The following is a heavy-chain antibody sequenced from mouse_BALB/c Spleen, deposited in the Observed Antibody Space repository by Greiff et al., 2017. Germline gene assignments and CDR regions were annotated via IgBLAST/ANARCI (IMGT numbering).Heavy chain of an antibody. D-gene: IGHD2-3*01. Sequence: EVKLVESGGGLVKPGGSLKLSCAASGFTFSDYYMYWVRQTPEKRLEWVATISDGGSYTYYPDSVKGRFTISRDNAKNNLYLQMSSLKSEDTAMYYCAREGLLPYYFDYWGQGTTLTVSS. CDR3: AREGLLPYYFDY. CDR2: ISDGGSYT. V-gene: IGHV5-4*02. CDR1: GFTFSDYY. J-gene: IGHJ2*01.